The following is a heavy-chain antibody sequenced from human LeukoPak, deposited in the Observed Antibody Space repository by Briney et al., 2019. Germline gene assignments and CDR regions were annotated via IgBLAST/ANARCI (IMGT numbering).Heavy chain of an antibody. V-gene: IGHV4-59*12. CDR3: ARVIAAAGKSLYGMDV. CDR2: IYYSGST. J-gene: IGHJ6*02. Sequence: SETLSLTCSVSGGSISTYYWSWVRQPPGKGLEWIGSIYYSGSTYYNPSLKSRVTISVDTPKNQFSLKLSSVTAADTAVYYCARVIAAAGKSLYGMDVWGQGTTVTVSS. D-gene: IGHD6-13*01. CDR1: GGSISTYY.